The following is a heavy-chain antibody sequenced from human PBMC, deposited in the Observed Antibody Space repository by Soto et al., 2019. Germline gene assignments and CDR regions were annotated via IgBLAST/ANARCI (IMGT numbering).Heavy chain of an antibody. J-gene: IGHJ3*02. Sequence: SETLSLTCAVSASSISSAYFWGWIRQPPGKGLEWIATIFHTGGTYYNPSLKSRVTISVDTSNKQFSLRLNSVTAADTALYFCARTWIDGGTPADAFDIWGQGTMVTV. D-gene: IGHD2-15*01. V-gene: IGHV4-38-2*01. CDR3: ARTWIDGGTPADAFDI. CDR2: IFHTGGT. CDR1: ASSISSAYF.